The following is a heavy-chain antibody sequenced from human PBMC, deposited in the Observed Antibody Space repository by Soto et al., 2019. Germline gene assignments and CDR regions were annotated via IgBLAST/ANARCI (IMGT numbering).Heavy chain of an antibody. CDR2: ISYDVSNK. J-gene: IGHJ4*02. D-gene: IGHD6-13*01. CDR1: GFTFSIYG. CDR3: AKSLAAPGSLDY. Sequence: QVQLVESGGGVVQPGRSLRLSCAASGFTFSIYGMHWVRQAPGKGLEWVAVISYDVSNKYYEDSVKGRFTISRDNSKNTLYLHMNSLRAEDTAVYYCAKSLAAPGSLDYWGQGTLVTGSS. V-gene: IGHV3-30*18.